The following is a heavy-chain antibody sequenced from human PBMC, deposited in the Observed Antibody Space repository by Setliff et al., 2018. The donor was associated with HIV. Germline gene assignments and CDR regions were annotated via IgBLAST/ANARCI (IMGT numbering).Heavy chain of an antibody. V-gene: IGHV1-2*02. D-gene: IGHD3-22*01. CDR3: AREEGYYDGKGALDY. CDR1: GYTFTAYY. J-gene: IGHJ4*02. CDR2: INSNNGGT. Sequence: ASVKVSCKTSGYTFTAYYIHWVRQAPGQGLEWMGWINSNNGGTKYAQNFQGRVTMTRDTSITTACMELSSLISDDTAVYYCAREEGYYDGKGALDYWGQGMLVTVSS.